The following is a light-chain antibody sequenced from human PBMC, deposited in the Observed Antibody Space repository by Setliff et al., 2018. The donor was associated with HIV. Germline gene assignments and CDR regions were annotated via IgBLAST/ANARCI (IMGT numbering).Light chain of an antibody. CDR1: SSDVGYYDY. CDR2: EVT. CDR3: SSYTSTYTRV. V-gene: IGLV2-14*01. Sequence: QSALAQPASVSGSPGQSITTSCTGTSSDVGYYDYVSWYQQHPGQAPRLMIYEVTNRPSGVSNRFSGSKSGSTASLTISGLQAEDEADYYCSSYTSTYTRVFGTGTKGTVL. J-gene: IGLJ1*01.